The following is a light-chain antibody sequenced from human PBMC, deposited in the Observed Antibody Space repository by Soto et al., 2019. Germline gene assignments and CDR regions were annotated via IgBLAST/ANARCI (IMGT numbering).Light chain of an antibody. J-gene: IGLJ2*01. CDR2: EGN. Sequence: QSALTQPASVSGSPGQSITISCTGSSGDIGTYNLVSWYQQHPGRAPKLIIFEGNKRPSGVSNRFSASKSGNTASLAISGLQAEDEADYHCCSYAGRSTVICGGGTKQTVL. V-gene: IGLV2-23*01. CDR3: CSYAGRSTVI. CDR1: SGDIGTYNL.